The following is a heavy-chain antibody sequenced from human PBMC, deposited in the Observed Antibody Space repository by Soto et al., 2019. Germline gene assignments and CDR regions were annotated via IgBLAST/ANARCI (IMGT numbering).Heavy chain of an antibody. CDR3: AREWFGEYF. CDR1: GFTLSRYS. Sequence: GGAPRLSCAAPGFTLSRYSMTWFRQAPGKGLEWVSYIGTTFDYIFYADSVRGRFTISRDNAKNSLYLQMNSLRVEDTAVYYCAREWFGEYFWGQGTLVTVSS. CDR2: IGTTFDYI. V-gene: IGHV3-21*05. D-gene: IGHD3-10*01. J-gene: IGHJ1*01.